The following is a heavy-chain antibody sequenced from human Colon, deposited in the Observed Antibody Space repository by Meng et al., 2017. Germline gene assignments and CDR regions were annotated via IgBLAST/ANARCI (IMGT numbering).Heavy chain of an antibody. J-gene: IGHJ2*01. D-gene: IGHD3-16*01. V-gene: IGHV4-30-2*05. CDR1: GGSITSGGYY. CDR2: IYHSGNT. CDR3: AGGPDFDL. Sequence: QLQLQESGSGLVKPSQTLSLTCTVSGGSITSGGYYWTWIRQPPGKGLEWIGFIYHSGNTYYNPSLKSRLSISVDTAKSQFSLKLTSVTAADTAVYYCAGGPDFDLWGRGALVTVSS.